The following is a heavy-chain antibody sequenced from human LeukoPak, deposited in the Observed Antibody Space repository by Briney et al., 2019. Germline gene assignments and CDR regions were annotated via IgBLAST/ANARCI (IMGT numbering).Heavy chain of an antibody. J-gene: IGHJ4*02. CDR1: GFTFSTYA. Sequence: PGGSLRLSCAASGFTFSTYAMSWVRQAPGKGLEWVSGISGGGGGTDYAASVKGRFTISRDNSKNTLYLQMNSLRAEDTAVYYCAMGDYIWGSYPQVEYWGQGTLVTVSS. D-gene: IGHD3-16*02. CDR3: AMGDYIWGSYPQVEY. V-gene: IGHV3-23*01. CDR2: ISGGGGGT.